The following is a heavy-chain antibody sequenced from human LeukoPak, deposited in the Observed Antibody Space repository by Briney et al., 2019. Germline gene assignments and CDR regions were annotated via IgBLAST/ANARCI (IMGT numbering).Heavy chain of an antibody. CDR1: GGTFSSYA. D-gene: IGHD3-22*01. CDR2: IIPILGIA. J-gene: IGHJ4*02. CDR3: ASALYYYDSSGYPGDY. V-gene: IGHV1-69*04. Sequence: SVKVSCKASGGTFSSYAISWVRQAPGQGLEWMGRIIPILGIANYAQKFQGRVTITADKSTSTAYMELSSLRSEDTAVYYCASALYYYDSSGYPGDYWGQGTLVTVSS.